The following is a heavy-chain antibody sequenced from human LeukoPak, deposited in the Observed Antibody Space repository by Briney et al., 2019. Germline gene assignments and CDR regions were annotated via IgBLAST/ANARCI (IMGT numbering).Heavy chain of an antibody. D-gene: IGHD6-6*01. CDR1: GVTFSSYG. J-gene: IGHJ4*02. Sequence: GRSLRLSCAASGVTFSSYGMHWVRQAPGKGLEWVAVIWYDGSNKYYADSVKGRFTISRDNSQNTLYLQMNSLRAEDTAVYYCAKLGYSSSPEDYWGQGTLVTVSS. V-gene: IGHV3-33*06. CDR3: AKLGYSSSPEDY. CDR2: IWYDGSNK.